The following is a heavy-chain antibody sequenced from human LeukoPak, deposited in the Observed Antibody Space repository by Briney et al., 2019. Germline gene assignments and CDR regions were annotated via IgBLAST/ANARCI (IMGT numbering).Heavy chain of an antibody. V-gene: IGHV4-4*07. J-gene: IGHJ4*02. Sequence: SETLSLTCTVSGGSISSYSWSWIRQPAGKGLEWIGRMYSSGSTNYNPSLKSRVTMSVDTSKNQFSLKLSSVTAADTAVYYCARDRGEQQLSPFDYWGQGTLVTVSS. CDR3: ARDRGEQQLSPFDY. CDR2: MYSSGST. D-gene: IGHD6-13*01. CDR1: GGSISSYS.